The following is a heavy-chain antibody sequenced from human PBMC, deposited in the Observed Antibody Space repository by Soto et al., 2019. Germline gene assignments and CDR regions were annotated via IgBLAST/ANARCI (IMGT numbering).Heavy chain of an antibody. CDR3: ARRGYYYDSSGYPRALDI. CDR1: GYSFTSYW. Sequence: GESLKISCKGSGYSFTSYWIGWVRQMPGKGLEWMGIIYPGDSDTRYSPSFQGQVTISADKSISTAYLQWSSLKASDTAMYYCARRGYYYDSSGYPRALDIWGQGTMVTVSS. D-gene: IGHD3-22*01. J-gene: IGHJ3*02. CDR2: IYPGDSDT. V-gene: IGHV5-51*01.